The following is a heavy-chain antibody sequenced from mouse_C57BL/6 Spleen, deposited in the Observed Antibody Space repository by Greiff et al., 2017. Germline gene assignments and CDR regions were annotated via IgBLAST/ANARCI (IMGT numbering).Heavy chain of an antibody. J-gene: IGHJ2*01. Sequence: EVMLVESGGGLVKPGGSLKLSCAASGFTFSDYGMHWVRQAPEKGLEWVAYISSGSSTIYYADTVKGRFTISRDNAKNTLFLQMTSLRSEDTAMYYCARSDYYGSSYYFDYWGQGTTLTVSS. CDR3: ARSDYYGSSYYFDY. CDR1: GFTFSDYG. D-gene: IGHD1-1*01. CDR2: ISSGSSTI. V-gene: IGHV5-17*01.